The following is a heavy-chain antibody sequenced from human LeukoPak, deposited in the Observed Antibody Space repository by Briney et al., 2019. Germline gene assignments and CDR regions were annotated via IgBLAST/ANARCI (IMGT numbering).Heavy chain of an antibody. CDR1: GGTFSSYA. CDR3: ARGVDIVATFDY. Sequence: SVKVSCKASGGTFSSYAISWVRQAPGQGLEWMGGIFPIFGTANYAQKFQGRVTITADESTSTAYMELSSLRSEDTAVYYCARGVDIVATFDYWGQGTLVTVSS. V-gene: IGHV1-69*13. D-gene: IGHD5-12*01. J-gene: IGHJ4*02. CDR2: IFPIFGTA.